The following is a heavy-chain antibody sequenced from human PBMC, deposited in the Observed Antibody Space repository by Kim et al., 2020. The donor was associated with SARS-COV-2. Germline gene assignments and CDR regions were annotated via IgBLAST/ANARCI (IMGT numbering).Heavy chain of an antibody. CDR2: IYYSGST. CDR1: GGSISSYY. V-gene: IGHV4-59*13. Sequence: SETLSLTCTVSGGSISSYYWSWIRQPPGKGLEWIGYIYYSGSTNYNPSLKSRVTISVDTSKNQFSLKLSSVTAADTAVYYCARGIAARPGAFDIWGQGTMVTVSS. J-gene: IGHJ3*02. D-gene: IGHD6-6*01. CDR3: ARGIAARPGAFDI.